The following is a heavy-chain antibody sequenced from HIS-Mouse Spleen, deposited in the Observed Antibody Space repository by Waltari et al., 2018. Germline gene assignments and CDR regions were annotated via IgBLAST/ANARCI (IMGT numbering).Heavy chain of an antibody. V-gene: IGHV4-31*03. CDR3: ARDPGYGSGSYYNPDAFDI. CDR1: GGSISSGGYY. CDR2: IYYSGGT. Sequence: QVQLQESGPGLVKPSQTLSLTCTVSGGSISSGGYYWSWIRQHPGKGLEWIGYIYYSGGTYYTPSLKSRVTISVDTSKNQFSLKLSSVTAADTAVYYCARDPGYGSGSYYNPDAFDIWGQRDNGHRLF. J-gene: IGHJ3*02. D-gene: IGHD3-10*01.